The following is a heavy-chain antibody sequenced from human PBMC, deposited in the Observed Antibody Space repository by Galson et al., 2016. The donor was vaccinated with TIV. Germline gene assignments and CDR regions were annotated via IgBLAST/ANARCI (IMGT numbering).Heavy chain of an antibody. CDR1: GFTFSSYS. V-gene: IGHV3-21*01. J-gene: IGHJ4*02. D-gene: IGHD3-10*01. CDR3: ARDGSWSGDPLYGGTRPDF. CDR2: ISSRVTKI. Sequence: SLRLSCAASGFTFSSYSMNWVRQAPGKGLEWVSSISSRVTKIYYADSVKGRFTISRDNAKNSLYLQMTSLSAEDTALYYCARDGSWSGDPLYGGTRPDFWGRGPLVTVAS.